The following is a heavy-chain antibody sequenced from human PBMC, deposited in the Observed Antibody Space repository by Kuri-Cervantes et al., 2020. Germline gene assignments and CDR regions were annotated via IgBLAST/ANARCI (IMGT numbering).Heavy chain of an antibody. D-gene: IGHD2/OR15-2a*01. J-gene: IGHJ5*02. V-gene: IGHV3-30*18. CDR1: GFTFSSYD. CDR2: ISYDGSNK. Sequence: GGSLRLSCAASGFTFSSYDMHWVRQAPGKGLEWVAVISYDGSNKYYADSVKGRFTISRDNSKNTLYLQMNSLRAEDTAVYYCAKGEYWSHSAWGQGTLVTVSS. CDR3: AKGEYWSHSA.